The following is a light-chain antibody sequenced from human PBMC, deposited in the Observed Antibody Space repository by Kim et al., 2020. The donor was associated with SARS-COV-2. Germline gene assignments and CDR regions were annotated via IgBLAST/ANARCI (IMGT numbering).Light chain of an antibody. CDR2: GAS. Sequence: IQLTQSPSSVSASVGDRVTITCRASQDINTWLGWYQQKPGKAPKLLIYGASNLQSGVPSRFSGSGSGTDFTLTISRLQPEDCATYYCQQANSCPPWTFGQGTKVDIK. CDR3: QQANSCPPWT. CDR1: QDINTW. J-gene: IGKJ1*01. V-gene: IGKV1-12*01.